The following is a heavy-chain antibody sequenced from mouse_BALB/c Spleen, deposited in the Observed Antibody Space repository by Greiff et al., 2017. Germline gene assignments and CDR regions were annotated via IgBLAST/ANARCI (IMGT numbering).Heavy chain of an antibody. J-gene: IGHJ4*01. D-gene: IGHD1-1*01. CDR1: GYTFTSYW. Sequence: QVQLQQSGTVLARPGASVKMSCKASGYTFTSYWMHWVKQRPGHGLEWIGDIYPGGGYTNYNEKFKGKATLTADTSSSTAYMQLSSLTSEDSAVYFCVITTVVAAMDYWGQGTSVTVSS. CDR3: VITTVVAAMDY. CDR2: IYPGGGYT. V-gene: IGHV1-63*02.